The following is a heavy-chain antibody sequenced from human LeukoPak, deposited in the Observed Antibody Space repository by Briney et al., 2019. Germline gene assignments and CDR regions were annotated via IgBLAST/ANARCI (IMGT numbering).Heavy chain of an antibody. CDR3: TRRLYGSGSYYVSDY. J-gene: IGHJ4*02. CDR2: ITSKANSYAT. D-gene: IGHD3-10*01. V-gene: IGHV3-73*01. CDR1: GFTFSGSA. Sequence: GGSLRLSCAASGFTFSGSAMHWVRQASGKGLEWVGRITSKANSYATAYAASVKGRFTISRDDSKNTAYLQMNSLKTEDTAVYYCTRRLYGSGSYYVSDYWGQGTLVTVSS.